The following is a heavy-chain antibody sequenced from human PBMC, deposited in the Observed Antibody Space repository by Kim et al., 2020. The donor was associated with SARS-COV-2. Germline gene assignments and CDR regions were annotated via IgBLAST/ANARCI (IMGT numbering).Heavy chain of an antibody. D-gene: IGHD1-1*01. J-gene: IGHJ4*02. Sequence: KYAQTCQGRVTLTRDTSAGTAYMELSSLSSEDTAVYYCARGWNRDYFDYWGQGTLVTVSS. CDR3: ARGWNRDYFDY. V-gene: IGHV1-3*01.